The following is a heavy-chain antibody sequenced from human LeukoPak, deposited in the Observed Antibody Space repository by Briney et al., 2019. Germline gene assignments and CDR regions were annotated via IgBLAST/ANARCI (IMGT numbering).Heavy chain of an antibody. CDR2: ISGSGGST. Sequence: GGSLRLSCAASGFTFSRYWMTWVRQAPGKGLEWVSAISGSGGSTYYADSVRGRFTISRDNSKNTLYLQMNSLRAEDTAIYYCAKDHRYYDSSGYYGLDYWGQGTLVTVSS. D-gene: IGHD3-22*01. CDR1: GFTFSRYW. V-gene: IGHV3-23*01. CDR3: AKDHRYYDSSGYYGLDY. J-gene: IGHJ4*02.